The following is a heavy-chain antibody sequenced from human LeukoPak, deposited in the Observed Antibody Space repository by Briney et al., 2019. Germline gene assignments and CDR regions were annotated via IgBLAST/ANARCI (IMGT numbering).Heavy chain of an antibody. Sequence: SVKVSCKASGGTFSSYAISWVRQAPGQGLEWMGRIIPILGIANYAQKFQGRVTITADKSTSTAYMELSSLRSEDTAVYYCVRERRIQLWSYYYYGMDVWGQGTTVTVSS. J-gene: IGHJ6*02. V-gene: IGHV1-69*04. D-gene: IGHD5-18*01. CDR3: VRERRIQLWSYYYYGMDV. CDR1: GGTFSSYA. CDR2: IIPILGIA.